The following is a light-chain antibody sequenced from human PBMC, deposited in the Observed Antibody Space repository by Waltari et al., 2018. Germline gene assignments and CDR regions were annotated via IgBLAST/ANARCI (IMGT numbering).Light chain of an antibody. CDR1: SSDVGGDDS. Sequence: QSALTQPASVSGSPGQSITISCTGSSSDVGGDDSVSWYQDHPGQAPKVLIYDVNNRPSGVSDRFSGSKSGNTASLTISGLQAEDEADYYCCSQSSFNGVIFGGGTKLTVL. CDR2: DVN. CDR3: CSQSSFNGVI. J-gene: IGLJ2*01. V-gene: IGLV2-14*03.